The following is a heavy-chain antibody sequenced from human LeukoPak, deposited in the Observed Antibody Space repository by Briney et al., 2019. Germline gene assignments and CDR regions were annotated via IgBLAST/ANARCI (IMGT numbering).Heavy chain of an antibody. D-gene: IGHD1-26*01. CDR1: GYTFINYY. J-gene: IGHJ4*02. Sequence: ASVKVSCKASGYTFINYYMHWVRRAPGQGLEWMGIINPNSGGTNYAQKFQGRVTMTRDTSISTAYMELSRLRSDDTAVYYCAREWVGATTWPGYWGQGTLVTVSS. CDR3: AREWVGATTWPGY. V-gene: IGHV1-2*02. CDR2: INPNSGGT.